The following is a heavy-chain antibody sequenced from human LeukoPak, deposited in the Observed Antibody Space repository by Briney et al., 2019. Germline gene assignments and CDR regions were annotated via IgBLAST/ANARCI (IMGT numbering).Heavy chain of an antibody. D-gene: IGHD3-22*01. Sequence: ASVKVSCKASGYTFTSYAMHWVRQAPGQRLECMGWINTGNGNTKYSQKFQGRVTITRDTSASTAYMDLSSLRSEDTAVYYCARGRAHYYDSSGYERAVQHWGQGTLVTVSS. CDR3: ARGRAHYYDSSGYERAVQH. CDR1: GYTFTSYA. CDR2: INTGNGNT. V-gene: IGHV1-3*04. J-gene: IGHJ1*01.